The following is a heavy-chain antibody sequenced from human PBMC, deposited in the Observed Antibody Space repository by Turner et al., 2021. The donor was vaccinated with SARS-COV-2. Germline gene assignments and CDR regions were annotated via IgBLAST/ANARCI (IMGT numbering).Heavy chain of an antibody. D-gene: IGHD3-3*01. CDR1: DGSITTYSYY. V-gene: IGHV4-39*01. CDR3: ARDISSGPIFDF. CDR2: IHYTGIT. J-gene: IGHJ4*02. Sequence: QLQLQESGPGLVKPSETLSLTCTVSDGSITTYSYYWGWIRQPPGKGLEWIGSIHYTGITYYIPSLKSRVTISIDTSKNQFSLKLSSVTAADTAVYYCARDISSGPIFDFWAQGTLITVSS.